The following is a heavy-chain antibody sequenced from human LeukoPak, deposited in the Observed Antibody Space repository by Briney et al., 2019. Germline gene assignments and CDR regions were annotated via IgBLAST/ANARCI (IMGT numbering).Heavy chain of an antibody. J-gene: IGHJ3*02. V-gene: IGHV4-61*05. Sequence: SETLSLTCTVSGGSISSSSYYWSWIRQPPGKGLEWIGYIYYSGSTNYNPSLKSRVTISVDTSKNQFSLKLSSVTAADTAVYYCARRGKVVAYYDFWSGYYPPPDAFDIWGQGTMVTVSS. CDR1: GGSISSSSYY. CDR3: ARRGKVVAYYDFWSGYYPPPDAFDI. CDR2: IYYSGST. D-gene: IGHD3-3*01.